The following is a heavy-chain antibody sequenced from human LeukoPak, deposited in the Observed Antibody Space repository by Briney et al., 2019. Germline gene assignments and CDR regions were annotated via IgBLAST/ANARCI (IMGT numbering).Heavy chain of an antibody. CDR3: AKGVDILTGYYDY. Sequence: SGXSLRLSCAASGFTFSSYGMHWVRQAPGKGLEWVAFIRYDGSNKYYADSVKGRFTISRDNSKNTLYLQMNSLRAEDTAVYYCAKGVDILTGYYDYWGQGTLVTVSS. D-gene: IGHD3-9*01. J-gene: IGHJ4*02. CDR2: IRYDGSNK. V-gene: IGHV3-30*02. CDR1: GFTFSSYG.